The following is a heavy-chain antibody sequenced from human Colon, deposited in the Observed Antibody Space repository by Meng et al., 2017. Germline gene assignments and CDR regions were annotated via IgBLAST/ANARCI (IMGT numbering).Heavy chain of an antibody. CDR2: ISSDANYK. V-gene: IGHV3-30*01. CDR3: ASSHNLYLVY. D-gene: IGHD1-14*01. Sequence: QVALGESGGGGVQPGRSLRLSCVASGFNFNTYAMHWVRQAPGKGLEWVAVISSDANYKYYAASVQGRFSISRDNSENTVYLQMNSLRPEDMSTYYCASSHNLYLVYWGQGTLVTVSS. CDR1: GFNFNTYA. J-gene: IGHJ4*02.